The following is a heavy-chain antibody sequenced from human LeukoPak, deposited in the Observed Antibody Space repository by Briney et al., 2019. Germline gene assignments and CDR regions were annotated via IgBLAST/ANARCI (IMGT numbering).Heavy chain of an antibody. V-gene: IGHV4-38-2*01. CDR1: GYSISSGYY. Sequence: PSETLSLTCADSGYSISSGYYWGWIRQPPGKGLEWIGSIYHSGSTYYNPSLKSRVTISVDTSKNQFSLKLSSVTAADTAVYYCARITSYDYVWGSYQQDWFDPWGQGTLVTVSS. D-gene: IGHD3-16*02. CDR2: IYHSGST. J-gene: IGHJ5*02. CDR3: ARITSYDYVWGSYQQDWFDP.